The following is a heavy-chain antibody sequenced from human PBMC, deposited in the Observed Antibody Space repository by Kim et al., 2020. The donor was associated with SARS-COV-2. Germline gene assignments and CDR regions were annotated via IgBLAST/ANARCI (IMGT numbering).Heavy chain of an antibody. CDR1: GGSISSGGYY. J-gene: IGHJ4*02. Sequence: SETLSLTCTVSGGSISSGGYYWSWIRQHPGKGLEWIGYIYYSGSTYYNPSLKSRVTISVDTSKNQFSLKLSSVTAADTAVYYCARETGYGSGSYYPHFDYWGQGTLVTVSS. CDR3: ARETGYGSGSYYPHFDY. CDR2: IYYSGST. D-gene: IGHD3-10*01. V-gene: IGHV4-31*03.